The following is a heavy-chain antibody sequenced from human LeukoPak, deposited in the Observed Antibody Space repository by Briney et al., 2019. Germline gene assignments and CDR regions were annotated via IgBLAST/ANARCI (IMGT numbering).Heavy chain of an antibody. V-gene: IGHV3-11*01. CDR3: ARDERVDYGDYFDY. CDR2: ITSSGNAI. CDR1: GFTFSDYY. Sequence: PGGSLRLSCAASGFTFSDYYMSWIRQAPGKGLEWLSYITSSGNAIYYADSVKGRFTISRDNAKNSLYLQMNSLRAEDTAVYYCARDERVDYGDYFDYWGQGTLVTVSS. D-gene: IGHD3-16*01. J-gene: IGHJ4*02.